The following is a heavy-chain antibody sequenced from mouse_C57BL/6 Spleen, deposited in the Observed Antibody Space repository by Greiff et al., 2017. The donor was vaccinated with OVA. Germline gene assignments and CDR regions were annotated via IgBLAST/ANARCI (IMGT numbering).Heavy chain of an antibody. D-gene: IGHD6-1*01. V-gene: IGHV5-17*01. CDR3: AGHRCGYFDV. CDR1: GFTFSDYG. CDR2: ISSGSNTI. Sequence: EVQLVESGGGLVKPGGSLKLSCAASGFTFSDYGMHWVRQAPEKGLEWVAYISSGSNTIYYADTVKGRFTISRDNAKNTLFLQMTSLRSEDTAMYYCAGHRCGYFDVWGTGTTVTVSS. J-gene: IGHJ1*03.